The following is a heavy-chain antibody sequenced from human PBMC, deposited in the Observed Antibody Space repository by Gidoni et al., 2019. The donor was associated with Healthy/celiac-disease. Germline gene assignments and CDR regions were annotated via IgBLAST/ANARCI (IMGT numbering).Heavy chain of an antibody. CDR3: ARGGVGATSDY. V-gene: IGHV4-34*01. D-gene: IGHD1-26*01. CDR2: INHSGRT. J-gene: IGHJ4*02. Sequence: QVQLQQWGAGLLQPSEPLSITCAVYGGSFSGYYWSWIRQPPGKGLEWIGEINHSGRTNYNPALKSRVTISVDTSKNQFSLKLSSVTAADTAVYYCARGGVGATSDYWGQGTLVTVSS. CDR1: GGSFSGYY.